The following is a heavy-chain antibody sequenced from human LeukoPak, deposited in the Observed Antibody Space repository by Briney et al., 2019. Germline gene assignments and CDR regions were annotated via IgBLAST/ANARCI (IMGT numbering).Heavy chain of an antibody. CDR2: ISAYNGNT. Sequence: ASVKVSCEASGYTFTSYGISWVRQAPGQGLEWMGWISAYNGNTNYAQKLQGRVTMTTDTSTSTAYMELRSLRSDDTAVYYCARAGYCSSTSCYYYYYYGMDVWGQGTTVTVSS. J-gene: IGHJ6*02. V-gene: IGHV1-18*01. CDR1: GYTFTSYG. CDR3: ARAGYCSSTSCYYYYYYGMDV. D-gene: IGHD2-2*01.